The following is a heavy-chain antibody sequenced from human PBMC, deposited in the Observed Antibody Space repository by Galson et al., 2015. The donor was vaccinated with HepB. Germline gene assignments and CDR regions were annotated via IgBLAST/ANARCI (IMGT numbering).Heavy chain of an antibody. V-gene: IGHV3-21*04. J-gene: IGHJ4*02. Sequence: SLRLSCAASGFTFSSYSMNWVRQAPGKGLEWVSSISSSSSYIYYADSVKGRFTISRDNAKNSLYLQMNSLRAEDTAMYYCASSTASWAVAGEEGLNYWGQGTLVTVSS. CDR1: GFTFSSYS. CDR2: ISSSSSYI. D-gene: IGHD6-19*01. CDR3: ASSTASWAVAGEEGLNY.